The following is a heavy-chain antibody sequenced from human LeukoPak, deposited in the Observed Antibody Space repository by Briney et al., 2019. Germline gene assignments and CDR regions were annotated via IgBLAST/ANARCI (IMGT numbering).Heavy chain of an antibody. V-gene: IGHV3-15*01. Sequence: PGGSLRLSCAASGITFSNAWMTWVRQAPGKGLEWVGRIYRSSNGETTDYGAPVKGRFTMSRDDSKNTLYLQMNSLKTEDTDVYYCTTYSSGSCHFWRQGTLVTVSS. J-gene: IGHJ4*02. CDR3: TTYSSGSCHF. CDR1: GITFSNAW. D-gene: IGHD6-19*01. CDR2: IYRSSNGETT.